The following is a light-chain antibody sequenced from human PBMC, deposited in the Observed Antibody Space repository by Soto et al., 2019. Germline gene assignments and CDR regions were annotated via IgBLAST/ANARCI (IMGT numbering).Light chain of an antibody. CDR1: ENVRTF. CDR3: QDYGSSEWT. CDR2: GAS. Sequence: EVVLTQSPATLSLSPGERATLSCRASENVRTFVDWYQQKPGQAPRLLIYGASNRATGIPARFSGSGSGTDFTLTISNLEPEDFAVYYCQDYGSSEWTFGQGTKVDIK. V-gene: IGKV3-11*01. J-gene: IGKJ1*01.